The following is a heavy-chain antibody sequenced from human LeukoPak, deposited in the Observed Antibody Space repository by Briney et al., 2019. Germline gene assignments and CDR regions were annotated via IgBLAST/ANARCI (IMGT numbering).Heavy chain of an antibody. J-gene: IGHJ3*02. V-gene: IGHV4-34*01. Sequence: SETLSLTCAVYGGSFSGYYWSWIRQPPGKGLEWIGEINHSGSTNYNPSLKSRVTISVDTSKNQFSLKLSSVTAADTAVYYCARGRRRRPTVVVPAAHAFDIWGQGTMVTVSS. CDR3: ARGRRRRPTVVVPAAHAFDI. CDR1: GGSFSGYY. CDR2: INHSGST. D-gene: IGHD2-2*01.